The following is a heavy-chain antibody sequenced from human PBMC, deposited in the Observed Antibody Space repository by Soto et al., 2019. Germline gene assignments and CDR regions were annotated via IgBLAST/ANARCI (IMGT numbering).Heavy chain of an antibody. CDR2: IYYSGST. V-gene: IGHV4-31*03. J-gene: IGHJ5*02. Sequence: QVQLQESGPGLVKPSQTLSLTCTVSGGSISSGGYYWSWIRQHPGKGLEWIGYIYYSGSTYYNPSLKRRVTISVDTSKNQFSLKLSSVTAADTAVYYCASGSSSSWYWFDPWGQGTLVTVSS. CDR1: GGSISSGGYY. D-gene: IGHD6-13*01. CDR3: ASGSSSSWYWFDP.